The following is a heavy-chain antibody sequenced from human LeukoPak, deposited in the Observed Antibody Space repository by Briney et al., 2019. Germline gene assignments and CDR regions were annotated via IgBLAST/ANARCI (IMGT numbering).Heavy chain of an antibody. J-gene: IGHJ2*01. CDR1: GDSVSSNSAS. V-gene: IGHV6-1*01. D-gene: IGHD2-21*01. CDR3: ARGFPRYFDL. CDR2: TYYRSKWYN. Sequence: SQTLSLTCAISGDSVSSNSASWNWTRQSPSRGLEWLGRTYYRSKWYNDYAVSVKSRININPDTSKNQFSLQLNSVTPEDTAVYYCARGFPRYFDLWGRGTLVTVSS.